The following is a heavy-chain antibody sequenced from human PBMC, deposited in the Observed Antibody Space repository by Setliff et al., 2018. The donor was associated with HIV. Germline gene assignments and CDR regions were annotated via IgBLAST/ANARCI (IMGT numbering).Heavy chain of an antibody. CDR2: ITSSGNTI. J-gene: IGHJ4*02. CDR1: GFTFSSYE. V-gene: IGHV3-48*03. Sequence: GGSLRLSCAASGFTFSSYEMNWVRQAPGKGLEWVSYITSSGNTIYYADSVKGRFTVSRDNARNSLYLQMNSLRAEDTAVYYCARVKRDVPPSYWGQGTLVTVSS. CDR3: ARVKRDVPPSY. D-gene: IGHD6-6*01.